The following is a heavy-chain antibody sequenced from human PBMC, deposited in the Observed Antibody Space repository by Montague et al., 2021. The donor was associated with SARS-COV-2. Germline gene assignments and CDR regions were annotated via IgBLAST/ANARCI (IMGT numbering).Heavy chain of an antibody. J-gene: IGHJ5*02. V-gene: IGHV4-61*01. CDR1: GVSVSNRYTH. Sequence: SETLSLTCTVSGVSVSNRYTHWSWIRQSPGKGLEWIGHIDYGGSPNYSPSLHSRVTISLDTSKNQLSLRLNSATAADTAVYYCATYWQGGSGRGSWDQGTLVTVSS. CDR3: ATYWQGGSGRGS. D-gene: IGHD3-10*01. CDR2: IDYGGSP.